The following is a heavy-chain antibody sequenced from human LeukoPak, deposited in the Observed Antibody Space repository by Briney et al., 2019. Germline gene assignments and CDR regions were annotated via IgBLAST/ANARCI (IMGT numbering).Heavy chain of an antibody. V-gene: IGHV3-7*01. D-gene: IGHD3-9*01. Sequence: GGSLRLSCAASEFTFSHHWMTWVRQAPGKGLELVANIKQDGSETYYVDSAKGRFTISRDNAKNSLDMQMNSLRVEDTAVYYCARGPILRHFDYYMDVWGKGTTVIISS. CDR1: EFTFSHHW. J-gene: IGHJ6*03. CDR2: IKQDGSET. CDR3: ARGPILRHFDYYMDV.